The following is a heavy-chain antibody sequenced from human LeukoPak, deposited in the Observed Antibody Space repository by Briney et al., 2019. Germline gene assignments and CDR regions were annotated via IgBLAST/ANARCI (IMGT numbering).Heavy chain of an antibody. V-gene: IGHV4-59*12. CDR1: GGSFSSYY. Sequence: SETLSLTCTVSGGSFSSYYWSWIRQPPGKGLEWIGYIYYSGSTNYNPSLKSRVTISVDTSKNQFSLRLSSVTAADTAVFYCAREGFSPVGFDFWGQGTLVTVSS. CDR3: AREGFSPVGFDF. D-gene: IGHD3-16*01. J-gene: IGHJ4*02. CDR2: IYYSGST.